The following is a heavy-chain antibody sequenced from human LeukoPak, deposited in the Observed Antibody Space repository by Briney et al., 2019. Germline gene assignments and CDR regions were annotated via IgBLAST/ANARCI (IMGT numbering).Heavy chain of an antibody. V-gene: IGHV3-23*01. CDR3: AKNYDSSGYYPEYFQH. D-gene: IGHD3-22*01. Sequence: GGSLRLSCAASGFTFSRYAMNWVRQAPGKGLEWVSAISGSGDNTYYADSVKGRFTISRDNSKNTLYLQMNSLRAEDTAVYYCAKNYDSSGYYPEYFQHWGQGTLVTVSS. J-gene: IGHJ1*01. CDR2: ISGSGDNT. CDR1: GFTFSRYA.